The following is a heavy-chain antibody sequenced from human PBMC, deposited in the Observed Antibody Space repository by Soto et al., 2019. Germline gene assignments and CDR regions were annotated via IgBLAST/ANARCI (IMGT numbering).Heavy chain of an antibody. D-gene: IGHD3-22*01. CDR3: ARDSHDSSGYGYYFDY. J-gene: IGHJ4*02. V-gene: IGHV4-30-4*01. Sequence: QVQLQESGPGLVKPSQTLSLTCTVSGGSISSGDYYWSWIRQPPGKGLEWIGYIYYSGSTYYNPSLKRRVTISVDTSKNQFSLKLSSVTAADTAVYYCARDSHDSSGYGYYFDYWGQGTLVTVSS. CDR2: IYYSGST. CDR1: GGSISSGDYY.